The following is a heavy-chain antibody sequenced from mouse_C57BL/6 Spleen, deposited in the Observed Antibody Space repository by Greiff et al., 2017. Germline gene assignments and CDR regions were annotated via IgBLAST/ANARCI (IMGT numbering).Heavy chain of an antibody. CDR2: ISSGGSYT. Sequence: EVMLVESGGDLVKPGGSLKLSCAASGFTFSSYGMSWVRQTPDKRLEWGATISSGGSYTYYPDSVKGRFTISRDNAKNTLYLQMSSLKSEDTAMYYCARPSYYSSYYFDYWGQGTTLTVSS. D-gene: IGHD2-12*01. J-gene: IGHJ2*01. CDR3: ARPSYYSSYYFDY. V-gene: IGHV5-6*01. CDR1: GFTFSSYG.